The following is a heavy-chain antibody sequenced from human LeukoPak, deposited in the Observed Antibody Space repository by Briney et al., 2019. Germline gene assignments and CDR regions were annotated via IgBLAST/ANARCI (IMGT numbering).Heavy chain of an antibody. V-gene: IGHV4-61*01. Sequence: SQTLSLTCTVSGGSVSSGSYYWSWIRQPPGKGLEWIGYIYYSGSTNYNPSLKSRVTISVDTSKNQFSLKLSSVTAADTAVYYCARDLNRQLVRYDVYYYGMDVWGQGTTVTVSS. D-gene: IGHD6-6*01. CDR1: GGSVSSGSYY. J-gene: IGHJ6*02. CDR3: ARDLNRQLVRYDVYYYGMDV. CDR2: IYYSGST.